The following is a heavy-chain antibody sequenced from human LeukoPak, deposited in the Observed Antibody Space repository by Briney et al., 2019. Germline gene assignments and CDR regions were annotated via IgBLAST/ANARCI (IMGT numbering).Heavy chain of an antibody. Sequence: GGSLRLSCAASGFTFSSYAMHWVRQAPGKGLEWVAVISYDGSNKYYADSVKGRFTISRDNSKNTLYLQMNSLRAEDTAVYYCARAGRWYYYDSSGLRYYYYYYMDVWGKGTTVTVSS. CDR3: ARAGRWYYYDSSGLRYYYYYYMDV. CDR2: ISYDGSNK. J-gene: IGHJ6*03. V-gene: IGHV3-30*04. CDR1: GFTFSSYA. D-gene: IGHD3-22*01.